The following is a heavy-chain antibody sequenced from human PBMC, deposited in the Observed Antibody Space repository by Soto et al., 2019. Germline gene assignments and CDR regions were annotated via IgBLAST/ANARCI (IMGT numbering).Heavy chain of an antibody. Sequence: EVQLVESGGGLVQPGGSLRLSCAASGFTFSSYDMHWVRQATGKGLEWVSAIGTAGDTYYPGSVKGRFTISRENAKNSLYLQMNSLRAEDTAVYYCARVGSGWYFDLWGRGTLVTVSS. CDR1: GFTFSSYD. CDR3: ARVGSGWYFDL. D-gene: IGHD6-19*01. V-gene: IGHV3-13*01. CDR2: IGTAGDT. J-gene: IGHJ2*01.